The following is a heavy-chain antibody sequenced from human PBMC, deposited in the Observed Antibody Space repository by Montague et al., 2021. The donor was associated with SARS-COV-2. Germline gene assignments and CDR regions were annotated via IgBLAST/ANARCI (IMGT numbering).Heavy chain of an antibody. D-gene: IGHD3-10*01. CDR3: ARVRYYGSGTSLGMDV. CDR1: GWSFSGYY. V-gene: IGHV4-34*01. J-gene: IGHJ6*02. Sequence: SETLSLTCAVYGWSFSGYYWSWIRQPPGQGLEWIGDINLSGSTNYNPSLKSRVTISVDTSKNQFSLKLSSVTAADTAVYYCARVRYYGSGTSLGMDVWGQGTTVTVAS. CDR2: INLSGST.